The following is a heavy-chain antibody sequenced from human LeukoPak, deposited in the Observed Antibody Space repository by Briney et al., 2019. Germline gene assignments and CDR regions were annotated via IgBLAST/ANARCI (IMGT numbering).Heavy chain of an antibody. CDR2: IYYSGST. J-gene: IGHJ4*02. Sequence: PSETLSLTCAVYGGSFSGYYWSWIRQPPGKGLEWIGYIYYSGSTTYNSSLRSRVTISIDTSKNHFSLKLTSVTAADTAVYYCARGGNSGYDVGTFDYWGQGTLVTVSS. CDR3: ARGGNSGYDVGTFDY. CDR1: GGSFSGYY. D-gene: IGHD5-12*01. V-gene: IGHV4-59*01.